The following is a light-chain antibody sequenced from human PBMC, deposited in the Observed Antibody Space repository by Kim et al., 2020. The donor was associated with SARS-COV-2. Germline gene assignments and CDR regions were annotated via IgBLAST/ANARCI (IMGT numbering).Light chain of an antibody. CDR1: QSVGSD. CDR2: SAS. V-gene: IGKV3-15*01. Sequence: TVMTQSPATLSVSPGDGVTLSCTASQSVGSDLAWYQQKPGQAPRLLIYSASTRATGIPARFSGSGSGTEFTLTISSLQSEDFAVYFCQQYDYWPTLGPGTKVDIK. J-gene: IGKJ1*01. CDR3: QQYDYWPT.